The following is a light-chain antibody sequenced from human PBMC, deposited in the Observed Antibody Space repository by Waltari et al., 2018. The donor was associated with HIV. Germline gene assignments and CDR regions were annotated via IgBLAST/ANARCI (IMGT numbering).Light chain of an antibody. V-gene: IGKV1-27*01. CDR3: QNYNSAPQIT. CDR2: SAS. J-gene: IGKJ5*01. CDR1: KGIANY. Sequence: DIQMTQSPSSLSASVGDRVTITCRATKGIANYLSWYQQKPWKAPKLLIYSASTLPSAVPRRFSGSGSGTEFTLTINSLQPEDVATYYCQNYNSAPQITFGHGTRLEIK.